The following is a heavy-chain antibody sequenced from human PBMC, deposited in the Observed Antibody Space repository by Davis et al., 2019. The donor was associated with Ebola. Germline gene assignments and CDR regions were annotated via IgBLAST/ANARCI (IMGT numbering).Heavy chain of an antibody. Sequence: ASVKVSCKASGYTFTSYGISWVRQAPGQGLEWMGWISAYNGNTNYAQKLQGRVTMTTDTSTSTAYMELRSLRSDDTAVYYCAREQTTVTTGWFDPWGQGTLVTVSS. CDR3: AREQTTVTTGWFDP. J-gene: IGHJ5*02. CDR2: ISAYNGNT. V-gene: IGHV1-18*01. D-gene: IGHD4-17*01. CDR1: GYTFTSYG.